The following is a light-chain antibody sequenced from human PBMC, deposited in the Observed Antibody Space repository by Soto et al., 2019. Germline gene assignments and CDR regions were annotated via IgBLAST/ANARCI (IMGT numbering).Light chain of an antibody. CDR1: SSDVGGYNY. CDR2: DVS. CDR3: SSYTSSSTLDV. Sequence: QSALTQPASVSGSPGQSITISCTGTSSDVGGYNYVSWYQQHPGKAPKLMIYDVSNRPSGVSNRFSGSKSGNTASLTISGLQAEDEADYYCSSYTSSSTLDVFGSGIKLTLL. J-gene: IGLJ1*01. V-gene: IGLV2-14*01.